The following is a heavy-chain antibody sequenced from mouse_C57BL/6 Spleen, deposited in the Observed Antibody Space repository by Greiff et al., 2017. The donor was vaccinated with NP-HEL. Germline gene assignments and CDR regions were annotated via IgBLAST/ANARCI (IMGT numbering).Heavy chain of an antibody. J-gene: IGHJ1*03. V-gene: IGHV5-16*01. CDR1: GFTFSDYY. CDR2: INYDGSST. D-gene: IGHD3-1*01. CDR3: ARDRGLRWYFDV. Sequence: DVKLVESEGGLVQPGSSMKLSCTASGFTFSDYYMAWVRQVPEKGLEWVANINYDGSSTYYLDSLKSRFIISRDNAKNILYLQMSSLKSEDTATYYCARDRGLRWYFDVWGTGTTVTVSS.